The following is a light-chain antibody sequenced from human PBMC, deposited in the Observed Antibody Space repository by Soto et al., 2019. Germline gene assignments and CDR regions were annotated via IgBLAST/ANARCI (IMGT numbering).Light chain of an antibody. CDR3: QQYNNWPPWT. V-gene: IGKV3-15*01. J-gene: IGKJ1*01. Sequence: EIVMTQSPATLSVSPGQRATLSCRASQSVSNNLAWYLHKPGQAPSLLIYGASTRATGIPARFSGSGSGTELTLTNSSLQSQEFAVYYCQQYNNWPPWTFGQGTKVEIK. CDR1: QSVSNN. CDR2: GAS.